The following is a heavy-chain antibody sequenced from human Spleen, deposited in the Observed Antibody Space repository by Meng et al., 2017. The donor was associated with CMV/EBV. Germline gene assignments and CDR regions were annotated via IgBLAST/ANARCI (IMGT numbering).Heavy chain of an antibody. CDR3: ARERFDFWSAHFNYNYYGMDV. CDR2: VRFDGSHT. Sequence: GGSLRLSCAASGFTFSDYGMHWVRQAPGKGLEWVANVRFDGSHTYYADSVKGRFIVSRDNAKNSLYLQINSLRAEDTAIYYCARERFDFWSAHFNYNYYGMDVWGQGTTVTVSS. V-gene: IGHV3-30*02. J-gene: IGHJ6*02. CDR1: GFTFSDYG. D-gene: IGHD3-3*01.